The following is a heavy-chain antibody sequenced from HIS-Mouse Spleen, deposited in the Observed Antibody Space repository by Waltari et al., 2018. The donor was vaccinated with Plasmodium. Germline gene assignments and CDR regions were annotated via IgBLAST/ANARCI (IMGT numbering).Heavy chain of an antibody. CDR1: GTTLHDFS. Sequence: QVQLVQYGAEVKKPGASVKVPCKVSGTTLHDFSMHWVRQAPGKGREWMGGFDPEDGETIYAQKFQGRVTMTEDTSTDTAYMELSSLRSEDTAVYYCATDGYSSSWYYFDYWGQGTLVTVSS. J-gene: IGHJ4*02. CDR2: FDPEDGET. V-gene: IGHV1-24*01. CDR3: ATDGYSSSWYYFDY. D-gene: IGHD6-13*01.